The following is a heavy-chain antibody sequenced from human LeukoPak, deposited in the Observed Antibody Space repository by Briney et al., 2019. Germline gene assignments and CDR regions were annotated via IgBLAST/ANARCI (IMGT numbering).Heavy chain of an antibody. Sequence: QAGGSLRLSCAASGFTFSFYGMNWVRQAPGKGLEWVSGITGAGHTYYADYVQGRFTIYRDNSKNTLYLQMNRLGAEDTAIYYCVKDWAWGAFGYWGQGTLVTVSS. CDR1: GFTFSFYG. J-gene: IGHJ4*02. V-gene: IGHV3-23*01. CDR2: ITGAGHT. D-gene: IGHD7-27*01. CDR3: VKDWAWGAFGY.